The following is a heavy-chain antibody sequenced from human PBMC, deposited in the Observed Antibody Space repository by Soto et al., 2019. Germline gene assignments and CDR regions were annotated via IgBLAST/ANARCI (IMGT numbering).Heavy chain of an antibody. CDR2: IFSSGST. CDR1: GGSISNYY. CDR3: ARQRSDFDY. J-gene: IGHJ4*02. V-gene: IGHV4-59*08. Sequence: SDTLSLTCTVSGGSISNYYWSWIRQPPGKGLQWIGYIFSSGSTNYNPSLKSRVAISVDTSKNQFSLNLSSVTAADTDVYYCARQRSDFDYWGQGSLDTVSS. D-gene: IGHD6-25*01.